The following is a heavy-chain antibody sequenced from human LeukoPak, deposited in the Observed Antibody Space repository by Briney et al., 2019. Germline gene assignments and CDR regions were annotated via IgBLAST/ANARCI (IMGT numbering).Heavy chain of an antibody. D-gene: IGHD6-13*01. V-gene: IGHV1-2*02. J-gene: IGHJ4*02. CDR1: GYTFTGYY. Sequence: GASVKVSCKASGYTFTGYYMHWVRQAPGQGLEWMGWINPNSGGTNYAQKFQGRVTMTRDTSISTAYMELSRLRSDDTAVYYCARRGTSSSWAHFDYWGQGTLVTVSS. CDR2: INPNSGGT. CDR3: ARRGTSSSWAHFDY.